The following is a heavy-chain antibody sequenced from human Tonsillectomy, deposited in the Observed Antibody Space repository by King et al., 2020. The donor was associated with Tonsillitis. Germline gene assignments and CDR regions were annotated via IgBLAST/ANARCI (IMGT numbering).Heavy chain of an antibody. CDR1: GGSINSGDYY. J-gene: IGHJ4*02. D-gene: IGHD1-26*01. CDR3: ASSWEPPPGFDY. CDR2: IHYSVNT. V-gene: IGHV4-31*03. Sequence: QVQLQESGPGLVKPSQTLSLTCTVSGGSINSGDYYWSWIRQHPGKGLEWIGYIHYSVNTNYNPSLKSRLSISVDTSKNHFSLKLSSVTAADTAVYYCASSWEPPPGFDYWGQGTLVTVSS.